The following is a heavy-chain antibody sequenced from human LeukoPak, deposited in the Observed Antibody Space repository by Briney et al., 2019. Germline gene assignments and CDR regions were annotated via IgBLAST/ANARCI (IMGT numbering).Heavy chain of an antibody. CDR1: GYTFTSYG. Sequence: GASVKVSCKASGYTFTSYGISWLRQAPGQRLEWMGWISAYNGNTNYAQKLQGRVTMTTDTSTSTAYMELRSLRSADTAVYYCARDSGSDYYYYIDVWGKRTTVTVSS. J-gene: IGHJ6*03. V-gene: IGHV1-18*01. CDR3: ARDSGSDYYYYIDV. D-gene: IGHD7-27*01. CDR2: ISAYNGNT.